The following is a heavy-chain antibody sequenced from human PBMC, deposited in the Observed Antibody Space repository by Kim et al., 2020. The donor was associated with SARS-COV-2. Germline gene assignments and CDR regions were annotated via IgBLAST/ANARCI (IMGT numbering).Heavy chain of an antibody. CDR3: ARAPAVSWEWLEGYYYYGMDV. CDR2: ISAYNGNT. V-gene: IGHV1-18*04. J-gene: IGHJ6*02. D-gene: IGHD3-3*01. CDR1: GYTFTSYG. Sequence: ASVKVSCKASGYTFTSYGISWVRQAPGQGLEWMGWISAYNGNTNYAQKLQGRVTMTTDTSTSTAYMELRSLRSDDTAVYYCARAPAVSWEWLEGYYYYGMDVWGQGTTVTVSS.